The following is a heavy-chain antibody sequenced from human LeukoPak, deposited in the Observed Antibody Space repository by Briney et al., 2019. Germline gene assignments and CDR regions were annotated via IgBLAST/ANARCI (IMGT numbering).Heavy chain of an antibody. Sequence: SETLSLTCAVYGGSFSGYYWSWIRQPPGKGLEWIGEINHSGSTNYNPSLKSRVTISVDTSKNQFSLKLSSVTAADTAVYYCARVMTVYCSGGSCYHTGGPWFDPWGQGTLVTVSS. V-gene: IGHV4-34*01. CDR1: GGSFSGYY. J-gene: IGHJ5*02. D-gene: IGHD2-15*01. CDR2: INHSGST. CDR3: ARVMTVYCSGGSCYHTGGPWFDP.